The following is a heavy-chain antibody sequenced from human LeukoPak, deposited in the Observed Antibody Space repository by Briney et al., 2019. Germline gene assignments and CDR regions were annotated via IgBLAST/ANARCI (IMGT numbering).Heavy chain of an antibody. CDR1: GFPFRSHW. V-gene: IGHV3-74*01. Sequence: GGSLRLSCAASGFPFRSHWMHWLRQVPGKGLVWVSHISTDGTTTNYADSVKGRFTTSRDNAKDTLYLQLNSLRAEDTAIYYCARSLGYSSGGWGQGTLVTVSS. CDR3: ARSLGYSSGG. CDR2: ISTDGTTT. D-gene: IGHD2-15*01. J-gene: IGHJ4*02.